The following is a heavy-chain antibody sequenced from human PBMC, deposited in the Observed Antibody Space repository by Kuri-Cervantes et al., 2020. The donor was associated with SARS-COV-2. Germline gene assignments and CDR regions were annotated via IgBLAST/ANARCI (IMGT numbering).Heavy chain of an antibody. CDR3: ASQDDTSGFYYAYDY. CDR1: DYSISSAYY. J-gene: IGHJ4*02. Sequence: SQTLSLTCVVSDYSISSAYYWGWIRQPPGKGLEWIGNILHTGNTYYYPSLKSRVTISGDTSKNQVSLKLSSVTAADTAVYYCASQDDTSGFYYAYDYWGQGTLVTVSS. D-gene: IGHD3-22*01. V-gene: IGHV4-38-2*01. CDR2: ILHTGNT.